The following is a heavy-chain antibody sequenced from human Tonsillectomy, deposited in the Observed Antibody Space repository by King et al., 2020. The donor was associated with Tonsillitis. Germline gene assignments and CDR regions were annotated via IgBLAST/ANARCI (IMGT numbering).Heavy chain of an antibody. J-gene: IGHJ4*02. V-gene: IGHV1-2*02. D-gene: IGHD3-22*01. Sequence: QLVQSGAEVKKPGASVKVSCKASGYTFTDYYFHWVRQAPGQGLEWMGWINPKSGATWYAQKFQGEVTMTRDTSISTAYMELSRLRSHDTAVYFCARAFDTIGYFYPCDYWGQGTLVTVSS. CDR3: ARAFDTIGYFYPCDY. CDR1: GYTFTDYY. CDR2: INPKSGAT.